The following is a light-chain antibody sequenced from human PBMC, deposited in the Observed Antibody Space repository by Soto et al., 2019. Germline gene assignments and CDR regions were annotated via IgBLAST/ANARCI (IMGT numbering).Light chain of an antibody. Sequence: EIVLTQSPGTLSLPPGERATLSCRASQSVSSSYLAWYQQKLGQATRLLIYGASSRATDSQDRFSGSGSGTDFTLTISRLEPEDLAVYYCQQYGSSPRTFGQGTKV. J-gene: IGKJ1*01. CDR1: QSVSSSY. V-gene: IGKV3-20*01. CDR3: QQYGSSPRT. CDR2: GAS.